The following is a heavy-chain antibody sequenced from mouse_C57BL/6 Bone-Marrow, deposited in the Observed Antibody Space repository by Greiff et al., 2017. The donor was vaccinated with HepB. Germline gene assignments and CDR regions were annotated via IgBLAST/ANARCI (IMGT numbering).Heavy chain of an antibody. D-gene: IGHD1-1*01. CDR1: GFTFSDYG. J-gene: IGHJ2*01. CDR2: ISSGSSTI. V-gene: IGHV5-17*01. Sequence: EVQLVESGGGLVKPGGSLKLSCAASGFTFSDYGMHWVRQAPEKGLEWVAYISSGSSTIYYADTVKGRFTISRDNAKNTLFLQMTSLRSEDTAMYYWARRGLLRSLDFDYWGQGTTLTVSS. CDR3: ARRGLLRSLDFDY.